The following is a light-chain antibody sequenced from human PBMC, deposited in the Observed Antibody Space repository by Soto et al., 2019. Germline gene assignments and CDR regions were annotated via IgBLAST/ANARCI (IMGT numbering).Light chain of an antibody. Sequence: ELTQPPPVSVAPGKTARITCGGNNIGSKSVHWYQQKPGQAPVLVIYYDSDRPSGIPERFSGSNSGNTATLTISRVEAGDEADYYCQVWDSSSDHYVFGTGTKVNVL. CDR2: YDS. CDR3: QVWDSSSDHYV. J-gene: IGLJ1*01. V-gene: IGLV3-21*04. CDR1: NIGSKS.